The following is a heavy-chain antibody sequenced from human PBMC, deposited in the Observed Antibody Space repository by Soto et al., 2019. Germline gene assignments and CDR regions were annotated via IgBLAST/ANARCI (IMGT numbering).Heavy chain of an antibody. V-gene: IGHV6-1*01. CDR2: TYYRSKWYN. D-gene: IGHD6-6*01. CDR1: GDRVSSNSAA. Sequence: SQTLSLTCAISGDRVSSNSAAWNWIRQSPSRGLEWLGRTYYRSKWYNDYGVSVKSRITINPDTSKNHFSLQLNSVTPEDTAVYYCASDPMYSSSSAFDIWGQGTMVTVSS. J-gene: IGHJ3*02. CDR3: ASDPMYSSSSAFDI.